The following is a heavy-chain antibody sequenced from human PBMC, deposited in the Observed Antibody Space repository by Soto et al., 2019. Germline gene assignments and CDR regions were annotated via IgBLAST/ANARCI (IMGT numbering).Heavy chain of an antibody. J-gene: IGHJ6*03. CDR1: GFTFSSYA. CDR3: ANTWLRSYYMDV. Sequence: GGSLRLSCAASGFTFSSYAMSWVRQAPGKGLEWVSAISGSGGSTYYADSVKGRFTISRDNSKNTLYLQMNSLRAEDTAVYYCANTWLRSYYMDVWGKGTTVTVSS. V-gene: IGHV3-23*01. CDR2: ISGSGGST. D-gene: IGHD5-12*01.